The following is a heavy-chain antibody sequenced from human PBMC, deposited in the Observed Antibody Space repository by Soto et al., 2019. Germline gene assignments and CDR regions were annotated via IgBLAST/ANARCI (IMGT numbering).Heavy chain of an antibody. D-gene: IGHD4-4*01. CDR1: CGSFSGYY. J-gene: IGHJ5*02. CDR2: ITHSGST. V-gene: IGHV4-34*01. Sequence: SETLSLTCAVYCGSFSGYYWSWIRQPPGKGLEWIGEITHSGSTNYNPSLKSRVTISVDTSKNQFSLKVSSVTAADTAVYYCARGFSGRASNWYGTWGQGTLVTVSS. CDR3: ARGFSGRASNWYGT.